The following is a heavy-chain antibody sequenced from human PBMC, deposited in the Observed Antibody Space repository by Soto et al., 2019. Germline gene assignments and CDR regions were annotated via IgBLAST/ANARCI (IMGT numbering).Heavy chain of an antibody. D-gene: IGHD3-10*01. CDR1: GFTFSSYA. V-gene: IGHV3-23*01. J-gene: IGHJ4*02. Sequence: GGSLRLSCAASGFTFSSYAMSWVRQAPGKGLEWVSAISGSGGSTYYADSVKGRFTISRDNSKNTLYLQMNSLRAEDTAVYYCAKQRADFGSGSDTFYLDNWGQGSLVTVSS. CDR3: AKQRADFGSGSDTFYLDN. CDR2: ISGSGGST.